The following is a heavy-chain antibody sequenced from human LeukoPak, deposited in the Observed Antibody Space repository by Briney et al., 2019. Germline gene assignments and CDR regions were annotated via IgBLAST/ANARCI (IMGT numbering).Heavy chain of an antibody. CDR3: ARVNNYYDSSGYYYNDAFDI. V-gene: IGHV4-59*01. CDR1: GGSISGYY. Sequence: PSETLSLTCTVSGGSISGYYWSWIRQPPGKGLEWIGFVYYSGSTNYNPSLKSRVTISVDTSKNQFSLKVSSVTAADTAVYYCARVNNYYDSSGYYYNDAFDIWGQGTMVTVSS. J-gene: IGHJ3*02. CDR2: VYYSGST. D-gene: IGHD3-22*01.